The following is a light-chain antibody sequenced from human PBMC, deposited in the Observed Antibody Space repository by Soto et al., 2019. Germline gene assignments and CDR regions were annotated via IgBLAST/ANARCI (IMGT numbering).Light chain of an antibody. CDR3: ISYTRSSPRWV. V-gene: IGLV2-14*01. CDR1: SSDVGGYNY. J-gene: IGLJ3*02. Sequence: QSALTQPASVSGSPGQSITISCTGTSSDVGGYNYVSWYQQHPGKAPKLMIYEVSNRPSGVSNRFSGSKSGNTASLTISGRQAVDEGDYYCISYTRSSPRWVFGGGTQRTVL. CDR2: EVS.